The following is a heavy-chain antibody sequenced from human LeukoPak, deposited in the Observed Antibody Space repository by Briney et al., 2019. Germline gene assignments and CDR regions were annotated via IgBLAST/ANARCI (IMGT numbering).Heavy chain of an antibody. CDR3: ARRLAEWQSWFDP. Sequence: GESLKISCKGSGYKFPDYWIAWVRQMPGRGLECMGIIYPGDSETTYNPSFQGHVTISADKSTNTAYLQWNSLKASDSGMHYCARRLAEWQSWFDPWGQGTPVTVSS. J-gene: IGHJ5*02. CDR1: GYKFPDYW. V-gene: IGHV5-51*01. CDR2: IYPGDSET. D-gene: IGHD3-3*02.